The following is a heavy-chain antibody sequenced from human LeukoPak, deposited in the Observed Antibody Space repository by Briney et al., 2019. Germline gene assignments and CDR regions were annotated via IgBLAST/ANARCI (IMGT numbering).Heavy chain of an antibody. CDR3: AKTYSSGWYAKPLDC. D-gene: IGHD6-19*01. J-gene: IGHJ4*02. V-gene: IGHV3-23*01. CDR1: GFTFSSYA. Sequence: GGSLRLSCAASGFTFSSYAMNWVRQAPGKGLEWVSALSGSGVSTYYADSVKGRFTISRDNSKNTLYLQMNSLTAEDTAVYYCAKTYSSGWYAKPLDCWGQGTLVTVSS. CDR2: LSGSGVST.